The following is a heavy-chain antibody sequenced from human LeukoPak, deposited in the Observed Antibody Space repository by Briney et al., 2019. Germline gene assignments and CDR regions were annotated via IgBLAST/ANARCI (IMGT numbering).Heavy chain of an antibody. CDR1: GFTFSSYW. CDR3: ASQNYDFWSGSIHLFDY. D-gene: IGHD3-3*01. Sequence: GGSLRLSCAASGFTFSSYWMSWVRQAPGKGLEWVANIKQDGSEKYYVDSVKGRFTISRDNAKNSLYLQMNSLRAEDTAVYYCASQNYDFWSGSIHLFDYWGQGTLVTVSS. V-gene: IGHV3-7*01. CDR2: IKQDGSEK. J-gene: IGHJ4*02.